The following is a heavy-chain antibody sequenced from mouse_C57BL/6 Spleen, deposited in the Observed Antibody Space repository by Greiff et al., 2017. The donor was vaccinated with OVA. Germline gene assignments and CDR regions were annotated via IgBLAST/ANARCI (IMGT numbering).Heavy chain of an antibody. CDR2: IDPENGDT. CDR3: TTPQFYWYFDV. Sequence: VQLKESGAELVRPGASVKLSCTASGFNIKDDYMHWVKQRPEQGLEWIGWIDPENGDTEYASKFQGKATITADTSSNTAYLQLSSLTSEDTAVYYCTTPQFYWYFDVWGTGTTVTVSS. J-gene: IGHJ1*03. CDR1: GFNIKDDY. V-gene: IGHV14-4*01.